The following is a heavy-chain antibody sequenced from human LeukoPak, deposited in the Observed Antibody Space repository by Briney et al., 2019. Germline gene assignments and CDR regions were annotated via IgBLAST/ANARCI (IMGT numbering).Heavy chain of an antibody. CDR1: GFTFSSYA. D-gene: IGHD6-13*01. J-gene: IGHJ4*02. CDR3: AKDSTGGSSSWYY. CDR2: ISGSGGST. Sequence: GGSLRLSCAASGFTFSSYAMSWVRQAPGKGLEWVSAISGSGGSTYYSDPVKGRFTISRDNSKNTLYLQMNSLRAEDTAVYYCAKDSTGGSSSWYYWGQGTLVTVSS. V-gene: IGHV3-23*01.